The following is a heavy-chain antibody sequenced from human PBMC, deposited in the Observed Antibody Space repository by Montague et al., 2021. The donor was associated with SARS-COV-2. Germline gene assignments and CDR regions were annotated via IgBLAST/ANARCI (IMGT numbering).Heavy chain of an antibody. J-gene: IGHJ5*02. D-gene: IGHD6-13*01. CDR3: AHRPSIAAAGTFRFDP. CDR1: GFSLSTSGVG. Sequence: VKPTQTLTLTCTFSGFSLSTSGVGVGWIRQPPGKALERLALIYRDDDKRYSPSLKSRLTITKDTSKNQVALTMTNMDPVDTATYYCAHRPSIAAAGTFRFDPWGQGTLVTVSS. CDR2: IYRDDDK. V-gene: IGHV2-5*02.